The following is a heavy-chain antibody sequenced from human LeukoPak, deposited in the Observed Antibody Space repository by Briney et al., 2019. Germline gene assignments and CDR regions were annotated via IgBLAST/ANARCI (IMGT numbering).Heavy chain of an antibody. CDR2: INPNSGGT. J-gene: IGHJ2*01. CDR1: GYTFIGYY. D-gene: IGHD7-27*01. CDR3: ARDVTGDQSWFFDL. V-gene: IGHV1-2*02. Sequence: VSVKVSCKASGYTFIGYYMHWVRQAPGQGLEWMGWINPNSGGTNYAQKFQGRVTMTRDTSISTAYMELSRLRSDDTAVYYCARDVTGDQSWFFDLWGRGTLVTVSS.